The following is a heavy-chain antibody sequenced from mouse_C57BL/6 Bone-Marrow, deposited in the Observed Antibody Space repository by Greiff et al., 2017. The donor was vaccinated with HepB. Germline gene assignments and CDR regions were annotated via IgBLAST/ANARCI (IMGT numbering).Heavy chain of an antibody. CDR3: ARHGNCAVWFAY. D-gene: IGHD4-1*01. J-gene: IGHJ3*01. CDR1: GFTFSDYY. V-gene: IGHV5-12*01. CDR2: ISNGGGST. Sequence: EVQLVESGGGLVQPGGSLQLSCAASGFTFSDYYMYWVRQTPEKRLEWVAYISNGGGSTYYPDTVKGRFTISRDNAKNTLYLQMSRLKSEDTAMYYCARHGNCAVWFAYWGQGTLLTVSA.